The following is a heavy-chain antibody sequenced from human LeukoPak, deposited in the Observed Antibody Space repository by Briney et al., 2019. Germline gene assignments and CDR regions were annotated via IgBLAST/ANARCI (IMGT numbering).Heavy chain of an antibody. V-gene: IGHV1-24*01. CDR2: FDPEDGET. J-gene: IGHJ4*02. CDR1: GYTLTELS. D-gene: IGHD5-18*01. Sequence: ASVKVSCKVSGYTLTELSMHWVRQAPGKGLEWMGGFDPEDGETIYAQKFQGRVTMTEDTSTDTDHMELSSLRSEDTAVYYCATVRFYGYDSLDYWGEGTLVSVSS. CDR3: ATVRFYGYDSLDY.